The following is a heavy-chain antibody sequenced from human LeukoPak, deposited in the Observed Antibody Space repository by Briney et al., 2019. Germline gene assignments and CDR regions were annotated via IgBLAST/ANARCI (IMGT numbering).Heavy chain of an antibody. J-gene: IGHJ6*02. CDR3: TRDRQGPRLYEMDI. D-gene: IGHD2-8*01. CDR2: IKVDGSEI. CDR1: GFTFSSYA. Sequence: GGSLRLSCAASGFTFSSYAMSWVRQAPGKGPEWVANIKVDGSEIYYVDSVKGRFTISRDNAKNSLYLQMNSLRAEDTAVYYCTRDRQGPRLYEMDIWGQGTTVTVSS. V-gene: IGHV3-7*01.